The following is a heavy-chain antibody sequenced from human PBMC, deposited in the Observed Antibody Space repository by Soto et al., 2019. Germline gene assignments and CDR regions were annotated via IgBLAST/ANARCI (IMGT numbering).Heavy chain of an antibody. V-gene: IGHV3-21*01. Sequence: EVQLVESGGGLVKPGGSLRLSCAASGFTFSSYSMNWVRQAPGKGLEWVSSISSSSSYIYYADSVKGRFTISRDNAKNSLYLQMNSLRAEDTAVYYCARDRQAVAGAANDYWGQGTLVTVSS. J-gene: IGHJ4*02. CDR2: ISSSSSYI. CDR1: GFTFSSYS. CDR3: ARDRQAVAGAANDY. D-gene: IGHD6-19*01.